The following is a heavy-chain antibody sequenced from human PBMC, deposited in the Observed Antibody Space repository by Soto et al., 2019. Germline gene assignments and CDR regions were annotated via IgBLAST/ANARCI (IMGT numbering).Heavy chain of an antibody. Sequence: PGGSLRLSFAASGFTFSSYGMHWVRQAPGKGLEWVAVISYDGSNKYYADSVKGRFTISRDNSKNTLYLQMNSLRAEDTAVYYCAKDITMIVVEGAFDIWGQGTMVTVSS. V-gene: IGHV3-30*18. CDR3: AKDITMIVVEGAFDI. CDR2: ISYDGSNK. J-gene: IGHJ3*02. D-gene: IGHD3-22*01. CDR1: GFTFSSYG.